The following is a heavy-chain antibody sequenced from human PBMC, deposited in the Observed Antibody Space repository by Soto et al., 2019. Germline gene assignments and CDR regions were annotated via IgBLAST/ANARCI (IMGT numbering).Heavy chain of an antibody. V-gene: IGHV3-23*01. CDR2: ISGSGGTT. D-gene: IGHD6-13*01. CDR3: AKDLGYTSSWYYALHI. J-gene: IGHJ3*02. CDR1: GFTFSSYA. Sequence: EVQLLESGGGLVQPGGSLRLSCAASGFTFSSYAMSWVRQAPGKGLEWVSAISGSGGTTFYADSVKGRFTISRDNSKSTLYLQMNSLRAEDTATYYCAKDLGYTSSWYYALHIWGQGTMVTVS.